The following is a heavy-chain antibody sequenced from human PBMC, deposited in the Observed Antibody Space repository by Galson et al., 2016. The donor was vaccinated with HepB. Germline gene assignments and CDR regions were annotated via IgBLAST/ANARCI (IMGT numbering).Heavy chain of an antibody. CDR2: ISYNGKEK. D-gene: IGHD3-10*01. J-gene: IGHJ4*02. Sequence: SLRLSCAASGLTFSRYAMHWVRQAPGKGLEWVAVISYNGKEKYYGDSVKGRFVISRDNSKNTVSLQMNSLTTEDTAVYYCAKSRGSDQFFESWGQGALVTVSS. CDR1: GLTFSRYA. V-gene: IGHV3-30*18. CDR3: AKSRGSDQFFES.